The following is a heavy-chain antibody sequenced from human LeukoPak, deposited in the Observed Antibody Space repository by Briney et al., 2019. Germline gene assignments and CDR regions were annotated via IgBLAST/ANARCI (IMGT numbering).Heavy chain of an antibody. V-gene: IGHV3-23*01. CDR2: ISGSGGST. Sequence: GSLRLSCAASGFTFSSYAMSWVRQAPGKGLGWVSAISGSGGSTYHADSVKGRFTISRDNAKNSLYLQMNSLSAEDTAVYYCARAEHYYYDSSSYHTVSPREFDPWGQGTLVTVSS. CDR3: ARAEHYYYDSSSYHTVSPREFDP. CDR1: GFTFSSYA. D-gene: IGHD3-22*01. J-gene: IGHJ5*02.